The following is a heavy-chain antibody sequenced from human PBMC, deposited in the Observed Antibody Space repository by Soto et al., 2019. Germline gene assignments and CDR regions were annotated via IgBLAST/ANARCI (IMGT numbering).Heavy chain of an antibody. J-gene: IGHJ6*02. CDR1: GGTFSTYT. Sequence: QVQLVQSGAEMKKPGSSVKVSCKASGGTFSTYTISWVRQAPGQGLEWMGGIIPIFGAANYPQKFQGRVTITADKSTNIAYMELSSLRSEDTAVYDCARGVDQGDVWGQGTTVIVS. D-gene: IGHD2-15*01. CDR3: ARGVDQGDV. V-gene: IGHV1-69*06. CDR2: IIPIFGAA.